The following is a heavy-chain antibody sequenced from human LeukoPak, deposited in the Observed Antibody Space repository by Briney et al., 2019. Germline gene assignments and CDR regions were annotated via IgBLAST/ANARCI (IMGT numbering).Heavy chain of an antibody. CDR3: ARVHFRASYDYGDYEPPTPPYFDY. V-gene: IGHV3-7*01. J-gene: IGHJ4*02. CDR2: IKPDGSEK. Sequence: PGGSLRLSCAASGFTFSNYWMSWVRQAPGKGLEWVAHIKPDGSEKNYVDSVKGRFTLFRDDAKNSLYLQMNSLRAEDTAVYYCARVHFRASYDYGDYEPPTPPYFDYWGQGTLVTVSS. CDR1: GFTFSNYW. D-gene: IGHD4-17*01.